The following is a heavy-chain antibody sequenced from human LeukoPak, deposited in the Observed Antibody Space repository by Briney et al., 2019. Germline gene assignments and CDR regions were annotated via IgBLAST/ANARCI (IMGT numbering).Heavy chain of an antibody. CDR1: GGSISSGVYY. CDR3: ARDIFVRGAAAVFDP. D-gene: IGHD6-13*01. CDR2: IYYSGST. Sequence: PSQTLSLTCTVSGGSISSGVYYWSWIRQHPGKGLEWIGYIYYSGSTYYNPSLKSRVTISIDTSKNQFSLKLSSVTAADTAVYYCARDIFVRGAAAVFDPWGQGTLVTVSS. V-gene: IGHV4-31*03. J-gene: IGHJ5*02.